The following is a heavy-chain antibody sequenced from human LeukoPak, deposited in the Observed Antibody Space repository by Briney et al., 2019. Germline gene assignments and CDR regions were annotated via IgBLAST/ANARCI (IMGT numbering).Heavy chain of an antibody. J-gene: IGHJ4*02. D-gene: IGHD3-10*01. Sequence: GGSLRLSCAASGFTFSSYAMSWVRQAPGKGLEWVSAISGSGGSTYYADSVKGRFTISRDNAKNSLYLQMNSLRAEDTAVYYCARDGELLYSTNWGQGTLVTVSS. V-gene: IGHV3-23*01. CDR3: ARDGELLYSTN. CDR1: GFTFSSYA. CDR2: ISGSGGST.